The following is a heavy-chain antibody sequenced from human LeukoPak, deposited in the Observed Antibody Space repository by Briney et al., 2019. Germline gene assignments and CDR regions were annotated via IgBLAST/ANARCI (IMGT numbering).Heavy chain of an antibody. V-gene: IGHV3-23*01. J-gene: IGHJ4*02. Sequence: GGSLRLSCAASGFTFSSYAMSWVRQAPGKGMEWVSAISGSGGSTYYADSVKGRFTISRDNSKNTLCLQMNSLRAEDTAVYYCAKALGYCSSTSCYPLFDYWGQGTLVTVSS. CDR2: ISGSGGST. CDR3: AKALGYCSSTSCYPLFDY. D-gene: IGHD2-2*01. CDR1: GFTFSSYA.